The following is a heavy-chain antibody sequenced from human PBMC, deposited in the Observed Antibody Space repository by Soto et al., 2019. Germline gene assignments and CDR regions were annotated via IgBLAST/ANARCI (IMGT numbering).Heavy chain of an antibody. Sequence: GGSLRLSCTASGFIFSNYWMHWVRQAPGKGLVWVSHINSDGSSTSYADSVKGRFTISRDNAKNTLYLQMNSLRAEDTAVYSCVRVGHGSESYHGWFDPWGQGTLVTVSS. CDR2: INSDGSST. D-gene: IGHD3-10*01. V-gene: IGHV3-74*01. CDR1: GFIFSNYW. J-gene: IGHJ5*02. CDR3: VRVGHGSESYHGWFDP.